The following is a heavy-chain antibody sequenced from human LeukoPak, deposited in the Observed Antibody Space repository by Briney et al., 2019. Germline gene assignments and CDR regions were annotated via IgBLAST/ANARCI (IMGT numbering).Heavy chain of an antibody. Sequence: ASVKVSCKASGYTFSSYDINWVRQAPGQGLEWMGWMNPNSGDTGHAQKFQGRVTMTRNTSITTAYMELSSLRSEDTAVYYCARGLGITMVRGLLYWGQGTLVTVSS. CDR1: GYTFSSYD. J-gene: IGHJ4*02. CDR3: ARGLGITMVRGLLY. D-gene: IGHD3-10*01. V-gene: IGHV1-8*01. CDR2: MNPNSGDT.